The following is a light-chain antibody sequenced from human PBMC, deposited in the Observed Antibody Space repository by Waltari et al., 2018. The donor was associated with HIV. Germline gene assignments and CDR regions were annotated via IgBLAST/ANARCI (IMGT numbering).Light chain of an antibody. CDR2: ANN. V-gene: IGLV1-40*01. CDR3: QSYDSSLKGHVV. J-gene: IGLJ2*01. Sequence: QSVLTQAPSVSGAPGQRVTISCTGSRSNFGTGYDVHWYQQLPGTAPKLPTDANNQRPSGVPARFSGSKSATSAALVITGLQAEDEADYYCQSYDSSLKGHVVFGGGTKVTVL. CDR1: RSNFGTGYD.